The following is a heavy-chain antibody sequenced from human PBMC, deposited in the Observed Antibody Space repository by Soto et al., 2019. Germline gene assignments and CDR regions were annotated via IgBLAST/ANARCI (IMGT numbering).Heavy chain of an antibody. CDR2: ISAYKGNT. Sequence: QVQLVQSGAEVKKPGASVKVSCKASGYTFTSYGISWVRQAPGQGLEWMGWISAYKGNTNYAQKFQGRVTMTTDTSTSTVYMELRSLRSDDTAVYYCAIDIGPTAFDYWGQGTLVTVSS. J-gene: IGHJ4*02. D-gene: IGHD3-9*01. CDR1: GYTFTSYG. CDR3: AIDIGPTAFDY. V-gene: IGHV1-18*01.